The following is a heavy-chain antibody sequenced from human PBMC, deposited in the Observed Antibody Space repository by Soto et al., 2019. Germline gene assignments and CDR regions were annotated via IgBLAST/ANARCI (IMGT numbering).Heavy chain of an antibody. CDR3: ARDLPPKLNIVATDPDY. CDR1: GFTFSSYS. D-gene: IGHD5-12*01. CDR2: ISSSSSSTI. V-gene: IGHV3-48*01. Sequence: PGGSLRLSCAASGFTFSSYSMNWVRQAPGKGLEWVSYISSSSSSTIYYADSVKGRFTISRDNAKNSLYLQMNSLRAEDTAVYYCARDLPPKLNIVATDPDYWGQGTLVTVSS. J-gene: IGHJ4*02.